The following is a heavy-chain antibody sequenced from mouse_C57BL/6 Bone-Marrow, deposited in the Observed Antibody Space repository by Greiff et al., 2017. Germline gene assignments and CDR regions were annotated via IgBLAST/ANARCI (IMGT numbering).Heavy chain of an antibody. D-gene: IGHD4-1*01. V-gene: IGHV1-54*01. J-gene: IGHJ4*01. CDR3: ARSGSCYAMDY. CDR2: INPGSGGT. CDR1: GYAFTNYL. Sequence: VQLQQSGAELVRPGTSVKVSCKASGYAFTNYLIEWVKQRPGQGLEWIGVINPGSGGTNYNEKFKGKATLTADKSSSTAYMQLSSLTSEDSAVYFCARSGSCYAMDYWGQGTSVTVSS.